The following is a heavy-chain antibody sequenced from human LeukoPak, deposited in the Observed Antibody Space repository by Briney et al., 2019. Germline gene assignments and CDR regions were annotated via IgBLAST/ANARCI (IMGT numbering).Heavy chain of an antibody. J-gene: IGHJ4*02. CDR3: ARLIGYYYGSGSES. CDR2: IYYSGST. V-gene: IGHV4-31*03. D-gene: IGHD3-10*01. CDR1: GGSVSSGGYY. Sequence: PSETLSLTCTVSGGSVSSGGYYWSWIRQHPGKGLEWIGYIYYSGSTYYNSSLKSRVTISVDTSKNQFSLKLSSVTAADTAVYYCARLIGYYYGSGSESWGQGTLVTVSS.